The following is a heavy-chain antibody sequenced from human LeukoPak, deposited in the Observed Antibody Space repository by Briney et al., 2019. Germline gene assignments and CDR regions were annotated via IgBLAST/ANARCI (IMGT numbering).Heavy chain of an antibody. V-gene: IGHV5-10-1*01. Sequence: GESLRISCKGSGYSFTSYWISWVRQMPGKGLEWMGRIDPSDSYTNYSPSFQGHVTIPADKSISTAYLQWSSLKASDTAMYYCAREAVEPNWFDPWGQGTLVTVS. CDR2: IDPSDSYT. CDR3: AREAVEPNWFDP. J-gene: IGHJ5*02. CDR1: GYSFTSYW.